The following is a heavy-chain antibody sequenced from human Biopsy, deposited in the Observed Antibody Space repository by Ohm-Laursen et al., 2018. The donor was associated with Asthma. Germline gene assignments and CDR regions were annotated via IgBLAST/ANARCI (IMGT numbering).Heavy chain of an antibody. Sequence: SSVKVSCKASGYTFTSYGISWVRQAPGQGLEWMGWISAYNGITNYAQKLQGRVTMTTDTSTSTAYMELRSLRSDDTAVYYCARAGALIVGATMGYWGQGTLVTVSS. CDR2: ISAYNGIT. J-gene: IGHJ4*02. D-gene: IGHD1-26*01. CDR3: ARAGALIVGATMGY. CDR1: GYTFTSYG. V-gene: IGHV1-18*04.